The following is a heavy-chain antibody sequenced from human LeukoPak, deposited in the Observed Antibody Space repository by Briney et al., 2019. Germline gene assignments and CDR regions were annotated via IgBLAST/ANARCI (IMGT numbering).Heavy chain of an antibody. V-gene: IGHV3-7*01. CDR3: ARARGVSPLQH. CDR1: GFTFSTYW. D-gene: IGHD2-8*01. J-gene: IGHJ1*01. Sequence: GGSLSLSCAASGFTFSTYWRDWVAQAQGRGLKWVPSLKQDGSEKYYVDSVKGRFTISRDNAKNSLYLQMNSLRAEDTAVYYCARARGVSPLQHWGQGTLVTVSS. CDR2: LKQDGSEK.